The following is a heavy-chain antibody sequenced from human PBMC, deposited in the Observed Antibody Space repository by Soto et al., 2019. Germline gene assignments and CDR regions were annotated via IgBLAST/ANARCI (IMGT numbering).Heavy chain of an antibody. CDR1: GGSISSYY. V-gene: IGHV4-59*08. CDR2: IYFTGST. J-gene: IGHJ4*02. CDR3: ARHSPYRGSTLDY. Sequence: QVQLLESGPGLVKPSETLSLTCTVSGGSISSYYWSWIRQPPGKGLEWIGYIYFTGSTNYNPSLKSRVTISVDTSKNQFSLKLSSVTAADTAMYSCARHSPYRGSTLDYWGQGTLVTVSS. D-gene: IGHD1-26*01.